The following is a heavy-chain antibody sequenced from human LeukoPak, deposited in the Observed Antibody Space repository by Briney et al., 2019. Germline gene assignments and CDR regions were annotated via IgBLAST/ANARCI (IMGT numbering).Heavy chain of an antibody. CDR3: ARGTTHYYDSSGYWEYFDY. Sequence: SETLSLTCAVYGGSFSGYYWSWIRQPPGKGLEWVGEINHSGSTYYNPSLKSRVTISVDRSKNQFSLKLSSVTAADTAVYYCARGTTHYYDSSGYWEYFDYWGQGTLVTVSS. J-gene: IGHJ4*02. D-gene: IGHD3-22*01. CDR2: INHSGST. V-gene: IGHV4-34*01. CDR1: GGSFSGYY.